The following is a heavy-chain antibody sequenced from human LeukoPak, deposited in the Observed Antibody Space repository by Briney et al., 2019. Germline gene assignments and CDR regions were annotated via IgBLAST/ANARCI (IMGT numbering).Heavy chain of an antibody. V-gene: IGHV4-39*07. J-gene: IGHJ4*02. D-gene: IGHD5-12*01. CDR1: GGSISSSSYY. CDR3: ARGAYEWLRSPPYYFDY. Sequence: PSETLSLTCTVSGGSISSSSYYWGWIRQPPGKGLEWIGSMSYSGGAYYNPSLKSRVTISVDTSKNQFSLKLSSVTAADTAVYYCARGAYEWLRSPPYYFDYWGQGTLVTVSS. CDR2: MSYSGGA.